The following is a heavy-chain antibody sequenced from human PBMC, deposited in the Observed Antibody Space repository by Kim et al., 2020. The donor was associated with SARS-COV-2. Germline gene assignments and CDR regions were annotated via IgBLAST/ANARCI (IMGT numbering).Heavy chain of an antibody. Sequence: NYSADSVQGRFTISRDNSRNMLHLEMDSLSAEDTALYFCAKEDFAKVTYDSWGQGTRVTVSS. J-gene: IGHJ5*01. CDR2: N. V-gene: IGHV3-33*06. CDR3: AKEDFAKVTYDS.